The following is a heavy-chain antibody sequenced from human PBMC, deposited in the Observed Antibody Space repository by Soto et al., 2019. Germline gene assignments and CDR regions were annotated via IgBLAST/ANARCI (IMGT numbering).Heavy chain of an antibody. D-gene: IGHD3-10*01. V-gene: IGHV3-23*01. Sequence: EVQLLESGGGLVQPGGSLRLSCAASGFTFSSYAMSWVRQAPGKGLEWASAISGSGGSTYYADSVKGRFTIARDNAKNTLYLQMNSLRAEDTAVYYCARRRTMVRGVITSDYWFDPWGQGTLVTVSS. CDR1: GFTFSSYA. CDR2: ISGSGGST. J-gene: IGHJ5*02. CDR3: ARRRTMVRGVITSDYWFDP.